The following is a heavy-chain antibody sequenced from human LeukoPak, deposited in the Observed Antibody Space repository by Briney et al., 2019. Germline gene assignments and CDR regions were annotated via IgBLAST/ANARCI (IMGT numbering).Heavy chain of an antibody. CDR3: ARVILVPAAIRHGMDV. CDR2: INHSGST. V-gene: IGHV4-34*01. CDR1: GVSFSGYY. Sequence: SETLSLTCAVYGVSFSGYYWSWLRQPPGKGLEWVGEINHSGSTNYNPSLKSRVTISVDTSKNQFSLKLSSVTAADTAVYYCARVILVPAAIRHGMDVWGKGTTVTVSS. D-gene: IGHD2-2*01. J-gene: IGHJ6*04.